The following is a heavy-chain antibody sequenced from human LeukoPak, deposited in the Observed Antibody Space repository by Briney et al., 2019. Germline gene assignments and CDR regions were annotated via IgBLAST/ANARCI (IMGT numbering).Heavy chain of an antibody. J-gene: IGHJ3*02. CDR1: GYTLTELS. CDR2: FDPEDGET. D-gene: IGHD3-22*01. V-gene: IGHV1-24*01. CDR3: ATQRAHYYDSSGYYGAFDI. Sequence: GASVKVSCKVSGYTLTELSMHWVRQAPGKGLEWTGGFDPEDGETIYAQKFQGRVTMTEDTSTDTAYMELSSLRSEDTAVYYCATQRAHYYDSSGYYGAFDIWGQGTMVTVSS.